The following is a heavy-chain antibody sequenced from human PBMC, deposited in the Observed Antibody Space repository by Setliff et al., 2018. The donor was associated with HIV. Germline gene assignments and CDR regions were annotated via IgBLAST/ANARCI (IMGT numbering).Heavy chain of an antibody. CDR3: AQLSCSTSCYLAY. CDR1: GFTSNDHG. V-gene: IGHV3-9*02. D-gene: IGHD2-2*01. J-gene: IGHJ4*02. Sequence: SLRLSCAVSGFTSNDHGMHWVRQVPGKGLEWVAGIIWNSGFTGYADSVKGRFTISRDNAKTSLYLQMNSLRAEDTAVYYCAQLSCSTSCYLAYWGQGTLVTVSS. CDR2: IIWNSGFT.